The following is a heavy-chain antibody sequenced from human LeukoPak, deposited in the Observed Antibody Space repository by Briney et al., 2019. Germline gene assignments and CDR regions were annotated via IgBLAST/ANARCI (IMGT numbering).Heavy chain of an antibody. CDR1: GFTFSSYS. D-gene: IGHD3-10*01. CDR3: ARGCDTMVRRVNRRSPYYYGMDV. CDR2: ISSSGDTI. V-gene: IGHV3-48*04. J-gene: IGHJ6*02. Sequence: GGSRRLSCAASGFTFSSYSMNWVRQAPGKGLEWVSYISSSGDTISYADSVKGRFTISRDNAKSSLYLQMDSLRAEDTAAYYCARGCDTMVRRVNRRSPYYYGMDVWGQGTTVTVSS.